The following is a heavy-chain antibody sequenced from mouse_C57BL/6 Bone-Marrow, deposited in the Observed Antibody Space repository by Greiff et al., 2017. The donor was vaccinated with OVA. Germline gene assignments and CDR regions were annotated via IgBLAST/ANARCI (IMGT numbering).Heavy chain of an antibody. Sequence: VQVVESGAELARPGASVKMSCKASGYTFTSYTMHWVKQRPGQGLEWIGYINPSSGYTKYNQKFKDKATLTADKSSSTAYMQLSSLTSEDSAVYYCARFDGYYGGYWGQGTTLTVSS. CDR1: GYTFTSYT. CDR3: ARFDGYYGGY. CDR2: INPSSGYT. V-gene: IGHV1-4*01. J-gene: IGHJ2*01. D-gene: IGHD2-3*01.